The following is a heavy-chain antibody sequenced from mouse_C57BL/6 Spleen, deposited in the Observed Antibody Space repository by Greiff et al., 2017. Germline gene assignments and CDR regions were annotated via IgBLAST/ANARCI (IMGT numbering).Heavy chain of an antibody. V-gene: IGHV5-6*02. D-gene: IGHD1-1*01. CDR3: ARGGYYGKDY. Sequence: DVMLVESGGELVKPGGSLKLSCAASGFTFSSYGMSWVRQTPDKRLEWVATISSGGSYTYYPDSVKGRFTISRDNAKNTLYLQMSSLKSEDTALYYSARGGYYGKDYWGQGTTLTVSS. CDR1: GFTFSSYG. CDR2: ISSGGSYT. J-gene: IGHJ2*01.